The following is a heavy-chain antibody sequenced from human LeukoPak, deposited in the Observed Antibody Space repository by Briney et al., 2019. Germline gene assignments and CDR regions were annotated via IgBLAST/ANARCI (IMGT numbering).Heavy chain of an antibody. V-gene: IGHV3-30*02. CDR3: AKGIGGAAAGYYFDY. D-gene: IGHD6-13*01. Sequence: GGSLRLSCAASGFTLSSYGMHWVRQAPGKGLEWVTFIRYDGSNKYYADSVKGRFTISRDNSKNTLYLQMNSLRAEDTAVYYCAKGIGGAAAGYYFDYWGQGTLVTVSS. J-gene: IGHJ4*02. CDR1: GFTLSSYG. CDR2: IRYDGSNK.